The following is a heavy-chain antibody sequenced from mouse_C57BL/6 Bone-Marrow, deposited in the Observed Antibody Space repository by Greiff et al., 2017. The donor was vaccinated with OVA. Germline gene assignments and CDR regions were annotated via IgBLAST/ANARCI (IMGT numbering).Heavy chain of an antibody. CDR1: GYSITSGYY. D-gene: IGHD2-1*01. V-gene: IGHV3-6*01. Sequence: EVKLVESGPGLVKPSQSLSLTCSVTGYSITSGYYWNWIRQFPGNKLEWMGYISYDGSNNYNPSLKNRISITRDTSKNQFFLKLNSVTTEDTATYYCAREGPSIYYGNYNYFDYWGQGTTLTVSS. CDR2: ISYDGSN. CDR3: AREGPSIYYGNYNYFDY. J-gene: IGHJ2*01.